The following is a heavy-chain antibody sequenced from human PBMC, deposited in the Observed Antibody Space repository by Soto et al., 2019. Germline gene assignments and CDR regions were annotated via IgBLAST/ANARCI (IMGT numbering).Heavy chain of an antibody. CDR3: ARDMTSVCAAANGDC. J-gene: IGHJ4*02. D-gene: IGHD2-15*01. V-gene: IGHV3-74*01. CDR1: GFTFNTHW. CDR2: INSDGSIT. Sequence: EVQLVESGGGLILPGGSLRLSCAASGFTFNTHWMHWVRQAPGKGLVWVSRINSDGSITDYADSVKGRFSISRDNPRNTLYLQITSLSPEDTAVYYCARDMTSVCAAANGDCWGQGTLVTVSS.